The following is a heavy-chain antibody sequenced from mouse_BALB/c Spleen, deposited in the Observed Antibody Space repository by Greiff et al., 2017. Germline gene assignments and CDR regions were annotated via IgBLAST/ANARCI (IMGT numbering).Heavy chain of an antibody. CDR3: TRHYYGYRYAMDY. V-gene: IGHV6-6*02. CDR2: IRLKSNNYAT. CDR1: GFTFSNYW. Sequence: EVQRVESGGGLVQPGGSMKLSCVASGFTFSNYWMNWVRQSPEKGLEWVAEIRLKSNNYATHYAESVKGRFTISRDDSKSSVYLQMNNLRAEDTGIYYCTRHYYGYRYAMDYWGQGTSVTVSS. J-gene: IGHJ4*01. D-gene: IGHD1-2*01.